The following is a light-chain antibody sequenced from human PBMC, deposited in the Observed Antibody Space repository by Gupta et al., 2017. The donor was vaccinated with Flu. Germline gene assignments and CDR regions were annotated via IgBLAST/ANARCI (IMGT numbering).Light chain of an antibody. CDR1: QSLLHTNGYKY. J-gene: IGKJ1*01. Sequence: DTVMTQSPLSLSVTPGEPASLSCRSRQSLLHTNGYKYWDWYLQKPGQSPQLLIYLGSNRASGVPDRFSGGGSGTTFTLKMSRVAAEDVGIYYCMQALNTPPTLGQGTKVEVK. CDR2: LGS. V-gene: IGKV2-28*01. CDR3: MQALNTPPT.